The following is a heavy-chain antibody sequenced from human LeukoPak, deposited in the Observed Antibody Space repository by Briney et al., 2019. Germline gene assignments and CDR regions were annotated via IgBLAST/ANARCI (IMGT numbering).Heavy chain of an antibody. CDR3: ARGGGSYPLNWFDP. J-gene: IGHJ5*02. Sequence: ASVKVSCKASGYTFTSYAMNWVRQAPGQGLEWMGWINTNTGSPTYAQGFTGRFVFSLDTSVSTAYLQISSLKAEDTAVYYCARGGGSYPLNWFDPWGQGTLVTVSS. CDR2: INTNTGSP. D-gene: IGHD1-26*01. CDR1: GYTFTSYA. V-gene: IGHV7-4-1*02.